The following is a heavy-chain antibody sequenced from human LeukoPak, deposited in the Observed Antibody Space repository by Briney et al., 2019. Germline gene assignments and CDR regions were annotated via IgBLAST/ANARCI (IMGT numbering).Heavy chain of an antibody. D-gene: IGHD6-13*01. Sequence: GGSLSLSCAASGFTFSCYAMSWVRPAPGKGLEWASAISGGGGCTYYADSVKGRFTISRDNSKNTLYLQINSLRAEDTAVYYCAKKVKYSSSYTDYWGQGTLVTVSS. CDR2: ISGGGGCT. J-gene: IGHJ4*02. CDR1: GFTFSCYA. V-gene: IGHV3-23*01. CDR3: AKKVKYSSSYTDY.